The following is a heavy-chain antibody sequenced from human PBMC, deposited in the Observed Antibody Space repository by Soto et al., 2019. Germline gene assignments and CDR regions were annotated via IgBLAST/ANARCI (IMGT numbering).Heavy chain of an antibody. CDR3: AREPVFDIEVAGKGDQESDY. D-gene: IGHD6-19*01. J-gene: IGHJ4*02. V-gene: IGHV1-69*01. CDR2: IIPIFGTA. Sequence: QVQLVQSGAEVKKPGSSVKVSCKASGGTFSSYAISWVRQAPGQVLEWMGGIIPIFGTANYAQKFLGRVTVAADESTSTAYMDLSSLRAEDTAVYYCAREPVFDIEVAGKGDQESDYWGQGTLVTVSS. CDR1: GGTFSSYA.